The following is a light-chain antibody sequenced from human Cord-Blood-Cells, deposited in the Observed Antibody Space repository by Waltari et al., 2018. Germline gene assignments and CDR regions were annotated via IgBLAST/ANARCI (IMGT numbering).Light chain of an antibody. Sequence: QSVLTQPPSVSGAPGQRVTISCTGSSSNIGAGYDVHWYQQLPGTAPKLLSYGNSNRPSGVPDRFSGSKSGTSASLAITGLRAEDEADYYCQSYDSSLSGSVFGGGTKLTVL. CDR2: GNS. J-gene: IGLJ2*01. V-gene: IGLV1-40*01. CDR1: SSNIGAGYD. CDR3: QSYDSSLSGSV.